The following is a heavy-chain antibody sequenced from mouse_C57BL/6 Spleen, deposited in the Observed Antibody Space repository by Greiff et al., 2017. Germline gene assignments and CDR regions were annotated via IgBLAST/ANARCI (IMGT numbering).Heavy chain of an antibody. CDR2: ITPNNGGT. CDR3: ALYYYGRGAMDY. V-gene: IGHV1-26*01. CDR1: GYTFTDYY. Sequence: VQLQQSGPELVKPGASVTISCKASGYTFTDYYMNWVKQSHGKSLEWIGDITPNNGGTSYNQKFKGKATLTVDKSSSTAYMELRSLTSEDSAVYYCALYYYGRGAMDYWGQGTSVTVSS. J-gene: IGHJ4*01. D-gene: IGHD1-1*01.